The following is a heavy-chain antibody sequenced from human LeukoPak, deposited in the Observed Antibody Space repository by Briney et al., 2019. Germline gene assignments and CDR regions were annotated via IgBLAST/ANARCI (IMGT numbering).Heavy chain of an antibody. J-gene: IGHJ4*02. CDR1: GFTLSGHY. CDR3: ARRRSYLDY. Sequence: GGSLRLSCAASGFTLSGHYMSWIRQAPGKGLEWVSKISSGGTTYYADSLKGRFTISRDNAKNSLYLQINSLRAEDTAVYYCARRRSYLDYWGQGTLVTVSS. CDR2: ISSGGTT. V-gene: IGHV3-11*01.